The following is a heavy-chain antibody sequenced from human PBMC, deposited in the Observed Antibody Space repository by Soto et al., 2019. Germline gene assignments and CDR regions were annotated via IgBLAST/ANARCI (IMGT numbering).Heavy chain of an antibody. V-gene: IGHV3-11*01. CDR2: ISSSGSTI. CDR1: GFTFSDYY. D-gene: IGHD5-12*01. Sequence: PGGSLRLSCAASGFTFSDYYMSWIRQAPGKGLEWVSYISSSGSTIYYADSVKGRFTISRDNAKNSLYLQMNSLRAEDTAVYYCARDSDIVATMEGAFDYWGQGTLVTVSS. CDR3: ARDSDIVATMEGAFDY. J-gene: IGHJ4*02.